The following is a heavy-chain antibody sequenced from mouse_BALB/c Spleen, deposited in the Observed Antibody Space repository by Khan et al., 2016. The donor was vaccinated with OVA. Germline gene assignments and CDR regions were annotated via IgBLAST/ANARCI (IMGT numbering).Heavy chain of an antibody. J-gene: IGHJ4*01. CDR1: GFSLSSYG. V-gene: IGHV2-3*01. CDR3: AKWGDLYAMDD. CDR2: IWGDGGT. Sequence: VQLQESGPGLVAPSQSLSITCTVSGFSLSSYGVNWVRQPPGKGLEWLGVIWGDGGTNYHSALTSRLSISKDNTKSQVFLKLNSLQSDDTATYYCAKWGDLYAMDDWGQGTSVTVSS.